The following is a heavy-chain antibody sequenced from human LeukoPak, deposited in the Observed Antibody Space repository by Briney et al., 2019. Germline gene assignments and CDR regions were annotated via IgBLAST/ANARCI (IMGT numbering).Heavy chain of an antibody. CDR3: ARKYEQLADHDAFDI. D-gene: IGHD6-6*01. CDR2: MNPNSGNT. CDR1: GYTFTSYD. V-gene: IGHV1-8*03. Sequence: ASVKVSCKASGYTFTSYDINWVRQATGQGLEWMGWMNPNSGNTGYAQKFQGRVTITRNTSISTAYMELSSLRSEDTAVYYCARKYEQLADHDAFDIWGQGTMVTVSS. J-gene: IGHJ3*02.